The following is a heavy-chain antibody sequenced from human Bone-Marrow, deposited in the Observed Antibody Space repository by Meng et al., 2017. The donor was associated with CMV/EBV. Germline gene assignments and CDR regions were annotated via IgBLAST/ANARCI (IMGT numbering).Heavy chain of an antibody. CDR2: ITGSGTTI. Sequence: GGSLRLSCAASGFTFSSYWMSWVRQAPGKGLEWISYITGSGTTIYYADSVRGRFTISRDNAKRSLYLQMNSLRAEDTALYYCARRGTGSFRYYFDYWGQGTLVTVSS. D-gene: IGHD3-10*01. J-gene: IGHJ4*02. V-gene: IGHV3-48*04. CDR3: ARRGTGSFRYYFDY. CDR1: GFTFSSYW.